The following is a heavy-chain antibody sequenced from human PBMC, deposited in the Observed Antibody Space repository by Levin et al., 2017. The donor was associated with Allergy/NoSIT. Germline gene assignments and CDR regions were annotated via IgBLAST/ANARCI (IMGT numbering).Heavy chain of an antibody. J-gene: IGHJ4*02. CDR2: IKPAGSDK. Sequence: GGSLRLSCAASGFTITNYWMSWVRQAPGKGLEWVATIKPAGSDKYYVDSVKGRFTISRDNAKNSLYLQLNSLRAEDTAVYYCARDGNVPFYFWGQGTLVTVSS. D-gene: IGHD4-23*01. CDR1: GFTITNYW. V-gene: IGHV3-7*01. CDR3: ARDGNVPFYF.